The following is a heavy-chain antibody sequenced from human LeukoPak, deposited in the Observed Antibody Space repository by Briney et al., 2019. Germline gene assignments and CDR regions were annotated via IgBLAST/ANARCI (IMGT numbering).Heavy chain of an antibody. D-gene: IGHD6-13*01. CDR1: GGSISSYY. CDR2: IYYSGST. V-gene: IGHV4-59*01. Sequence: SETLSLTCTVSGGSISSYYWSWIRQPPGKGLEWIGYIYYSGSTNYNPSLKSRVTISVDTSKNQFSLKLSSVTAADTAVYYCARDSYCGAAGIDYWGQGTLVTVSS. CDR3: ARDSYCGAAGIDY. J-gene: IGHJ4*02.